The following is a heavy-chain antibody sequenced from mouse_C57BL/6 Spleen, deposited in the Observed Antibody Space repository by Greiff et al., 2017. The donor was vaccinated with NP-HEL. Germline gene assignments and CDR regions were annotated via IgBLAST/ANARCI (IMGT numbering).Heavy chain of an antibody. V-gene: IGHV1-26*01. CDR3: ARSDYDVDWFAY. J-gene: IGHJ3*01. CDR2: INPNNGGT. CDR1: GYTFTDYY. D-gene: IGHD2-4*01. Sequence: EVQLQQSGPELVKPGASVKISCKASGYTFTDYYMNWVKQSHGKSLEWIGDINPNNGGTSYNQKFKGKATLTVDKSSSTAYMELRSLTSEDSAVYYCARSDYDVDWFAYWGQGTLVTVSA.